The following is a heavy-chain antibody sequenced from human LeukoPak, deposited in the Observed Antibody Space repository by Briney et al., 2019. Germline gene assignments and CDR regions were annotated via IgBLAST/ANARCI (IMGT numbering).Heavy chain of an antibody. CDR2: INPNSGGT. J-gene: IGHJ4*02. Sequence: ASVKVSCKASGYTFTGYYMHWVRQAPGQGLEWMGWINPNSGGTNYAQKFQGRVTMTRDTSISTAYMELSRLRSDDTAVYYCARDLRMDIVVVPPASQNYFDYWGQGTLVTVSS. D-gene: IGHD2-2*03. V-gene: IGHV1-2*02. CDR3: ARDLRMDIVVVPPASQNYFDY. CDR1: GYTFTGYY.